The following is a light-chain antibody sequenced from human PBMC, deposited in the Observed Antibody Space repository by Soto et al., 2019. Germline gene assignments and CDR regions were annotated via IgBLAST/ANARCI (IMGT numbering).Light chain of an antibody. CDR2: KAS. CDR3: KQYNSYWS. CDR1: QSISSW. Sequence: DIQMTQSPSTMSASVGDRVTITCRASQSISSWLAWYQQKPGKAPNLLIYKASSLESGVPSRFSGSGSGTEFTLTISNLQPYHFATHYCKQYNSYWSFGQGTKVEIK. J-gene: IGKJ1*01. V-gene: IGKV1-5*03.